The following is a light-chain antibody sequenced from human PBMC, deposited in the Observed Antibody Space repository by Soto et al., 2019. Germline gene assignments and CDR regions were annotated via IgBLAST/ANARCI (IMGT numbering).Light chain of an antibody. Sequence: EIVLTQSPATLSLSPGERATLSCRASQSVSRSLAWYQQKSGQAPRLLIYDASNRATGIPTRFSGNGSGTDFTLTISSLGPEYFAVYYCQQRSSWPQTFGQGTKMDIK. CDR2: DAS. CDR1: QSVSRS. J-gene: IGKJ1*01. V-gene: IGKV3-11*01. CDR3: QQRSSWPQT.